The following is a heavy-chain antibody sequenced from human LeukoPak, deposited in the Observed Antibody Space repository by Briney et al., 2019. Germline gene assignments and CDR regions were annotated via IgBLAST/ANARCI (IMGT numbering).Heavy chain of an antibody. Sequence: PGGSLRLSCAASGFTFSTYGMHWVRQAPGKGLEWVAVIWYDGSNKYYADSVKGRFTISRDNSKNTLYLQMNSLRAEDTALYYCARSVYSYSFDYWGQGTQVTVSP. D-gene: IGHD2-8*01. J-gene: IGHJ4*02. CDR2: IWYDGSNK. CDR1: GFTFSTYG. V-gene: IGHV3-33*01. CDR3: ARSVYSYSFDY.